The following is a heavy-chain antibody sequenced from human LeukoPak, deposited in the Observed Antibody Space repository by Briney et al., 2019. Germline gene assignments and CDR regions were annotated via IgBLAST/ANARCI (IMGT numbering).Heavy chain of an antibody. J-gene: IGHJ5*02. V-gene: IGHV3-23*01. CDR2: ISASGDRT. Sequence: GGSLSLSCAASGFTFSSYAMSWVRPAPGRGLEWVSAISASGDRTYYADSVKGRFTISRDNSKNTLYLQMNSLRAEDTAVYSCAKNGEVLSWFDPWGQGTLVTVSS. CDR3: AKNGEVLSWFDP. D-gene: IGHD3-10*01. CDR1: GFTFSSYA.